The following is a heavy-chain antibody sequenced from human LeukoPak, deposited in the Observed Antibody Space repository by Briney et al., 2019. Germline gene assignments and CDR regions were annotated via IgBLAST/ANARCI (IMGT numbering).Heavy chain of an antibody. CDR3: AAWGSGNY. Sequence: GGSLRLSCAASGFTFSSYSMNWVRQAPGKGLEWVSSISSSSSYIYYADSVKGRFTISRDNAEKLFYLQINSLRVEDTAIYYCAAWGSGNYWGQGTLVTVSS. CDR2: ISSSSSYI. V-gene: IGHV3-21*04. J-gene: IGHJ4*02. D-gene: IGHD7-27*01. CDR1: GFTFSSYS.